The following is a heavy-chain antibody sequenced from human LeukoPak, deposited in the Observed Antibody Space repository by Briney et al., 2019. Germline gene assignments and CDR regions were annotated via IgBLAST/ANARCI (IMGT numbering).Heavy chain of an antibody. J-gene: IGHJ6*03. CDR3: ARASTYYYDSSGYYYPHYYYYYMDV. V-gene: IGHV4-59*01. Sequence: SETLSLTCTVSGGSISSYYWSWIRQTPGKGLEWIGYIYYSGSTNYNPSLKSRVTISVDTSKNQFSLKLSSVTAADTAVYYCARASTYYYDSSGYYYPHYYYYYMDVWGKGTTVTVSS. CDR1: GGSISSYY. CDR2: IYYSGST. D-gene: IGHD3-22*01.